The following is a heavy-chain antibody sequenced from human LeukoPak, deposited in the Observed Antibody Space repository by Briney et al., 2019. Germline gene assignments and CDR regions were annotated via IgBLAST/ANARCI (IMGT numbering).Heavy chain of an antibody. J-gene: IGHJ4*02. CDR2: IYYSGST. Sequence: SETRSLTCTVSGGSISSYYWSWIRQPPGKGLEWIGYIYYSGSTNYNPSLKSRVTISVDTSKNQFSLKLSSVTAADTAVYYCARSTVVNNLDYWGQGTLVTVSS. D-gene: IGHD2-21*01. CDR1: GGSISSYY. CDR3: ARSTVVNNLDY. V-gene: IGHV4-59*01.